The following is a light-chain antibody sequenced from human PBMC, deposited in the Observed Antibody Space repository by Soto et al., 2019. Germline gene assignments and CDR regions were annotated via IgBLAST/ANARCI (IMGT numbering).Light chain of an antibody. V-gene: IGLV1-44*01. CDR1: RSNVGGNP. Sequence: QSVLTQPPSASGTPGQRVTISCSGRRSNVGGNPVNWYQHVPTTAPKLLIYTNTQRPSGVPDRFSGSKSGTSASLAISGLQSEDEADYYCASWDDSLNGPVFGTGTKLTVL. CDR2: TNT. CDR3: ASWDDSLNGPV. J-gene: IGLJ1*01.